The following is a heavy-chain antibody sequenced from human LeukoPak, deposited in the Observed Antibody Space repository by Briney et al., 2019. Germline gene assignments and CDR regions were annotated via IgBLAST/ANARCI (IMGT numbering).Heavy chain of an antibody. CDR1: GGSFSGYY. CDR3: ARVSSAGRDMDV. V-gene: IGHV4-34*01. CDR2: INHSGST. D-gene: IGHD1-14*01. Sequence: SETLSLTCAVYGGSFSGYYWSWIRQPPGKGLEWIGEINHSGSTNYNPSLKSRVTISVDTSKNQFSLKLSSVTAADTAVYYCARVSSAGRDMDVWGKGTTVTVSS. J-gene: IGHJ6*03.